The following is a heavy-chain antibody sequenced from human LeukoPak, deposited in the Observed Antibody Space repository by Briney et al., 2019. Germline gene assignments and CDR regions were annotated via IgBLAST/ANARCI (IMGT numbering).Heavy chain of an antibody. V-gene: IGHV3-7*01. CDR1: GFTFSSYW. Sequence: PGGSLRLSCAASGFTFSSYWMSWVRQAPGKGLEWVANIKQDGSEKYYVGSVKGRFTISRDNAKNSLYLQMNSLRAEDTAVYYCARHSGSYYPGLDYWGQGTLVTVSS. D-gene: IGHD3-10*01. CDR3: ARHSGSYYPGLDY. CDR2: IKQDGSEK. J-gene: IGHJ4*02.